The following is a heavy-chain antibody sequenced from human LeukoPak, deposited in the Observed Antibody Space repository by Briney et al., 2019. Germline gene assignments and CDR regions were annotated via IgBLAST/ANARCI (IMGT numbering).Heavy chain of an antibody. CDR1: GFTFSSYW. V-gene: IGHV3-7*01. CDR3: ARDTTAANLDY. D-gene: IGHD2-2*01. CDR2: IKQDGSEK. J-gene: IGHJ4*02. Sequence: PGGSLRLSCAASGFTFSSYWMSWVRQAPGKGLEWVANIKQDGSEKYYVDSVKGRFTIPRDNAKNSLYLQMNSLRAEDTAVYYCARDTTAANLDYWGQGTLVTVSS.